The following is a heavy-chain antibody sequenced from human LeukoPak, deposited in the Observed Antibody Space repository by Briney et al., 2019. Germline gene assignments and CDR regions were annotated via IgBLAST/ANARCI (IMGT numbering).Heavy chain of an antibody. CDR2: MYYSGST. D-gene: IGHD6-13*01. Sequence: PSETLSLTCTGSGGSISSYWSWIRQPPGAGLEWIAYMYYSGSTNSTPSLKSRVTMSVDTSKSQFSLKLSSVTAADTAVYFCARLSAAAGSPFDCWGQGTLVTVSS. CDR1: GGSISSY. J-gene: IGHJ4*02. CDR3: ARLSAAAGSPFDC. V-gene: IGHV4-59*08.